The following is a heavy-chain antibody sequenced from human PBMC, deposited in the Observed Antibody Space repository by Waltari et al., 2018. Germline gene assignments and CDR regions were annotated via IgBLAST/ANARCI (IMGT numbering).Heavy chain of an antibody. Sequence: QVQLQQWGAGLLKPSETLSLTCAVYGGSFSGYYWSWIRQPPGKGLEWIGEINHSGSTNYNPSLKRRVTISVDTSKNQFSLKLSSVTAADTAVYYCARAQYCSSTSCYTSFDYWGQGTLVTVSS. V-gene: IGHV4-34*01. J-gene: IGHJ4*01. CDR1: GGSFSGYY. CDR2: INHSGST. D-gene: IGHD2-2*02. CDR3: ARAQYCSSTSCYTSFDY.